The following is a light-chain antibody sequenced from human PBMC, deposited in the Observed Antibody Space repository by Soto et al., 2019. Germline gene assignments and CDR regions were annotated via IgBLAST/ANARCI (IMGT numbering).Light chain of an antibody. J-gene: IGLJ1*01. CDR2: DNS. CDR1: SSNIGINY. Sequence: QSVLTQPPSVSAAPGQTVTISCSGSSSNIGINYVSWYQQLPGTAPKLLIYDNSKRPSGIPDRFSGSKSGTSATLGITGLQTGDEADYYCGTWDSSLSAYVFGTGTKLTVL. CDR3: GTWDSSLSAYV. V-gene: IGLV1-51*01.